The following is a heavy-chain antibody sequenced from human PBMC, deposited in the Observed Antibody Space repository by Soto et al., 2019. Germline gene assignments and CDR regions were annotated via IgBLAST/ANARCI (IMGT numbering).Heavy chain of an antibody. J-gene: IGHJ6*02. CDR2: ISAYNGNT. CDR3: ARDGARYYDFWRVQTGMDV. CDR1: GYTFTSDV. Sequence: ASVKVSWKASGYTFTSDVISWVRQAHGKGLEWMGWISAYNGNTNYAQTLQGRVTMTTDTSTRTAHMELRSMRSDDTAVYYCARDGARYYDFWRVQTGMDVWAQGTTVTVYS. V-gene: IGHV1-18*01. D-gene: IGHD3-3*01.